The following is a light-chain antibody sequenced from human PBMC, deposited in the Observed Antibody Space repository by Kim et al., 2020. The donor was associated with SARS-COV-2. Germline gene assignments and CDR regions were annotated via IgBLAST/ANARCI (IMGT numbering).Light chain of an antibody. CDR3: AAWDSNLNSAV. Sequence: QNVTISCSGCNSNIGRNTVSWYHNLPRTAPILIFCTSNQRPSGFPDRFSGSKSGTSASLGISGLQSEDDADYYCAAWDSNLNSAVFGGGTQLTVL. J-gene: IGLJ3*02. CDR2: TSN. CDR1: NSNIGRNT. V-gene: IGLV1-44*01.